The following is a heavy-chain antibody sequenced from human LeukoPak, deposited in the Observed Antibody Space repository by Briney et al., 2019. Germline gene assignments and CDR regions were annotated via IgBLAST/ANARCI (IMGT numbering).Heavy chain of an antibody. CDR1: GFTFSSYW. D-gene: IGHD2-15*01. J-gene: IGHJ3*02. CDR3: ARIAWDAFDI. CDR2: LNNDGSST. Sequence: GGSLRLSCAASGFTFSSYWMHWVRQAPGKGLVWVSRLNNDGSSTNYADSVKGRFTISRDNAKNTLYLQMNSLRAEDTAVYYCARIAWDAFDIWGQRTMVSVFS. V-gene: IGHV3-74*01.